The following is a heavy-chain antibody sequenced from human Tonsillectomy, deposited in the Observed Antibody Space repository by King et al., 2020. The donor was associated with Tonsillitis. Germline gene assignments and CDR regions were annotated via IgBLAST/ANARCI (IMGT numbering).Heavy chain of an antibody. CDR1: W. D-gene: IGHD6-19*01. CDR3: AREISGWVHGRVGVYFDY. J-gene: IGHJ4*02. V-gene: IGHV3-7*03. CDR2: IKLDGSEK. Sequence: WVGGGRQAPGKGLEWVANIKLDGSEKYYVDSVKGRFTIYRDNAKNSLYLQMNSLRAEDTAVYYCAREISGWVHGRVGVYFDYWGQGILAT.